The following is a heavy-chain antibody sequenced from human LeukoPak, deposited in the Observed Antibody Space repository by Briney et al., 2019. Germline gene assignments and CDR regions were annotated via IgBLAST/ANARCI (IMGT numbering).Heavy chain of an antibody. CDR1: GYTFTSYG. Sequence: ASVKVSCKASGYTFTSYGISWVRQAPGQGLEWMGWISAYNGNTNYAQKLQGRVTTTTDTSTSTAYMELRSLRSDDTAVYYCARDLQEAARPWYYYYYYYMDVWGKGTTVTVSS. J-gene: IGHJ6*03. CDR2: ISAYNGNT. CDR3: ARDLQEAARPWYYYYYYYMDV. D-gene: IGHD6-6*01. V-gene: IGHV1-18*01.